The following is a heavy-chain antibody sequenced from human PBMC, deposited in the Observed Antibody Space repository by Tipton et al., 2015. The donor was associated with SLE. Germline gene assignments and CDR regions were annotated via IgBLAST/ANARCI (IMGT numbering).Heavy chain of an antibody. V-gene: IGHV3-48*01. CDR1: VFTFSNYN. J-gene: IGHJ4*02. D-gene: IGHD3-3*01. Sequence: SLRLSCTASVFTFSNYNMNWVRQAPGKGLEWISYISTSSSTIFYAHSVKGRFTISRDNAKNTLYLQMNSLRAEDTAVYYCARDSYYDFWSGFADYWGQGTLVTVSS. CDR2: ISTSSSTI. CDR3: ARDSYYDFWSGFADY.